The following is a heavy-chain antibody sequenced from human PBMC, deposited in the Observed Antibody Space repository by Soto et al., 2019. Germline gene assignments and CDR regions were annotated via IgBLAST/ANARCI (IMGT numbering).Heavy chain of an antibody. CDR1: GYTFTSYG. J-gene: IGHJ4*02. CDR3: ARNKYYYDSSGYSPFDY. V-gene: IGHV1-18*01. D-gene: IGHD3-22*01. Sequence: QVQLVQSGAEVKKPGASVKVSCKASGYTFTSYGISWVRQAPGQGLEWMGWISAYNGNTNYAQKLQGRVTMTTDTSTSTAYMELRSLGSDDTAVYYCARNKYYYDSSGYSPFDYWGQGTLVTVSS. CDR2: ISAYNGNT.